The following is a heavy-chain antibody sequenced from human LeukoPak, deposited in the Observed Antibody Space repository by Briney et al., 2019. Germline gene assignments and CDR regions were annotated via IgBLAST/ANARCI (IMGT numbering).Heavy chain of an antibody. CDR3: ARGDGDFWSGYYFDY. V-gene: IGHV4-39*07. CDR2: IYHSGST. CDR1: GGSISTSNYY. D-gene: IGHD3-3*01. Sequence: SETLSLTCTVSGGSISTSNYYWGWIRQPPGKGLEWIGSIYHSGSTYYNPSLKSRVTISVDTSKNQFSLKLSSVTAADTAVYYCARGDGDFWSGYYFDYWGQGTLVTVSS. J-gene: IGHJ4*02.